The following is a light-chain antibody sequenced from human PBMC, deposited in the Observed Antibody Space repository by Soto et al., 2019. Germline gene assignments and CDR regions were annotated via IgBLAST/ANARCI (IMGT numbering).Light chain of an antibody. CDR1: QGIRNF. CDR2: AAS. J-gene: IGKJ3*01. Sequence: DIQMTQSPTSLSASVGDRVTITCRASQGIRNFVAWYQQKPGKAPKLLIYAASTLQSGVPSRFSGSGSGTAFTLIINSLPPEDVATYSCQKYSSVPVFGPGTKVEIK. CDR3: QKYSSVPV. V-gene: IGKV1-27*01.